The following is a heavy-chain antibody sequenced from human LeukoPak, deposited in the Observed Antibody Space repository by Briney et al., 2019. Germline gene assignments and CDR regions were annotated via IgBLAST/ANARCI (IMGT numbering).Heavy chain of an antibody. CDR3: ASEKNYGDKYFDS. CDR1: GYTFTGYY. CDR2: INRVDGIR. D-gene: IGHD4-17*01. J-gene: IGHJ4*02. V-gene: IGHV1-46*01. Sequence: ASVKVSCKASGYTFTGYYMHWVRQAPGQGLEWMGIINRVDGIRGNAQTFQGRLMLTKDTSTSTAYMELSSLRSEDTAIYYCASEKNYGDKYFDSWGQGTVVTVSS.